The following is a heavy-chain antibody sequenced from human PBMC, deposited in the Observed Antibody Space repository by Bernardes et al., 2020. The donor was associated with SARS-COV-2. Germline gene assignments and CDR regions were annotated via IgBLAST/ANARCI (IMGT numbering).Heavy chain of an antibody. CDR3: ARTFYYDRGGNSVFDH. CDR2: ISPKSGAA. CDR1: GYTFSDYY. V-gene: IGHV1-2*02. J-gene: IGHJ4*02. Sequence: ASVKVSCKASGYTFSDYYIHWLRQAPGQGFEWMRWISPKSGAANYAQKFQGRVTMTRDTAISTEYMELSRLTSDDTAVYYCARTFYYDRGGNSVFDHWGQGTLVSVSS. D-gene: IGHD3-22*01.